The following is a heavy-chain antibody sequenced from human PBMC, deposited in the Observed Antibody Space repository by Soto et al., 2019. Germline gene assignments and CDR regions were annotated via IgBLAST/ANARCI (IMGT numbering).Heavy chain of an antibody. V-gene: IGHV3-30*18. D-gene: IGHD4-17*01. CDR1: GFTFKSYA. CDR3: VKTRTTAMSLGYLDL. J-gene: IGHJ2*01. Sequence: QVQLVESGGGVVQPGRSLRLSCVASGFTFKSYAMHWVRQAPGKGLEWVAVIQYDGSDQYYVDSVKGRLTVSRDNSKNTLWLQMNNLRVEDTAVYHCVKTRTTAMSLGYLDLWGRGTLVTVSS. CDR2: IQYDGSDQ.